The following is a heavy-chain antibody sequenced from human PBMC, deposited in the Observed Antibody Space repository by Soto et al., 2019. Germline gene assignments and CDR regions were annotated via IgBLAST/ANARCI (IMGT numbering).Heavy chain of an antibody. Sequence: QVQLQESGPGLVKPSQTLSLTCTVSGGSISSGGTGSYWTWIRQLPGKGLEWIGYIYYTGNTYYNPSLKRRPTISIDTSENQFPLKLTSVTAADTAVYFCASGHDAYKVRYWGQGTLVTVSS. D-gene: IGHD1-1*01. V-gene: IGHV4-31*03. J-gene: IGHJ4*02. CDR3: ASGHDAYKVRY. CDR2: IYYTGNT. CDR1: GGSISSGGTGSY.